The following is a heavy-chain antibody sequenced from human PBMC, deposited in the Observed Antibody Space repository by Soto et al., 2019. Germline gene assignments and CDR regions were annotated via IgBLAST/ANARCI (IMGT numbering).Heavy chain of an antibody. J-gene: IGHJ4*02. CDR2: IYHSGST. V-gene: IGHV4-30-2*01. CDR1: GSAISRGGYS. Sequence: SETLSLTCAVSGSAISRGGYSSSWIRQPPGKGLEWIGYIYHSGSTYYNPSLKSRVTISVDRSKNQFSLKLSSVTAADTAVYYCARGMTTVTTFDYWGQGTLVTVSS. D-gene: IGHD4-4*01. CDR3: ARGMTTVTTFDY.